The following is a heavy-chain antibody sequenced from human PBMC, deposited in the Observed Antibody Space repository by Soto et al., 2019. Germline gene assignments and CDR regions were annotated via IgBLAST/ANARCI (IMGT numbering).Heavy chain of an antibody. D-gene: IGHD1-26*01. Sequence: SXKVSFEASGYSXTSLDIHLVRQTAGQGLGWMGWMQPSTGRTGYAQKFQGIVTMTSDTSINTAYIELTTLTSGYTAFYYCARGVSAGVDYWGQGNLVTVSS. CDR1: GYSXTSLD. V-gene: IGHV1-8*01. J-gene: IGHJ4*02. CDR2: MQPSTGRT. CDR3: ARGVSAGVDY.